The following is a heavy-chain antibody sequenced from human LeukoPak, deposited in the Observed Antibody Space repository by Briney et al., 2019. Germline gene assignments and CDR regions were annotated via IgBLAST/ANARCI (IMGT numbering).Heavy chain of an antibody. Sequence: GGSLRLSCAASGFTFSSYWMSCVRQAPGKGLECVANIMQDGSEKFYVDSVKGRFTISRDNAKNSLYLQMHSLRAEDTAVYYCARDSLYQQLSSYGMDVWGQGTTVTVSS. CDR2: IMQDGSEK. CDR1: GFTFSSYW. CDR3: ARDSLYQQLSSYGMDV. D-gene: IGHD2-2*01. J-gene: IGHJ6*02. V-gene: IGHV3-7*01.